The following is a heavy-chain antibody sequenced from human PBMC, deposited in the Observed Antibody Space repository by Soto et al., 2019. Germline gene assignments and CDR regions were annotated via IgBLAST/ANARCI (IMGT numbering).Heavy chain of an antibody. J-gene: IGHJ4*02. CDR1: GYTFMSYP. D-gene: IGHD5-18*01. V-gene: IGHV1-2*04. CDR2: INPNSGGT. CDR3: ARGDSYGATEFDY. Sequence: ASVKVSCKASGYTFMSYPLHWVRQAPGQGLEWMGWINPNSGGTNYAQKFQGWVTMTRDTSISTAYMELSRLRSDDTAVYYCARGDSYGATEFDYWGQGTLVTVSS.